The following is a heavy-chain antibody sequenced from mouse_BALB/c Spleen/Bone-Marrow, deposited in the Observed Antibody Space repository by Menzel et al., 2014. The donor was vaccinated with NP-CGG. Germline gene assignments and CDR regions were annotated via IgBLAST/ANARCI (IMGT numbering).Heavy chain of an antibody. CDR2: ISNLAYSI. CDR3: ATIYYGNSYAMDY. V-gene: IGHV5-15*02. J-gene: IGHJ4*01. CDR1: GFTFSDYG. D-gene: IGHD2-1*01. Sequence: EVKLVESGGGLVQPGGSRKLSCAASGFTFSDYGMAWVRQAPGKGPEWVAFISNLAYSIYYADTVTGRFTISRENAKNTLYLEMSGLRSEDTAMCCCATIYYGNSYAMDYWGQGTSVTVSS.